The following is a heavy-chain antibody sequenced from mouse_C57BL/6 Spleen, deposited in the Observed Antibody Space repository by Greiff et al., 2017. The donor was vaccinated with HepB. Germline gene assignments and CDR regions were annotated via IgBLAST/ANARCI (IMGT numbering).Heavy chain of an antibody. CDR2: INPNNGGT. CDR1: GYTFTDYY. V-gene: IGHV1-26*01. Sequence: EVQLQQSGPELVKPGASVKISCKASGYTFTDYYMNWVKQSHGKSLEWIGDINPNNGGTSYNQKFKGKATLTVDKSSSTAYMELRSLTSEDSAVYYCARMEYPDYWGQGTTLTVSS. J-gene: IGHJ2*01. D-gene: IGHD2-10*02. CDR3: ARMEYPDY.